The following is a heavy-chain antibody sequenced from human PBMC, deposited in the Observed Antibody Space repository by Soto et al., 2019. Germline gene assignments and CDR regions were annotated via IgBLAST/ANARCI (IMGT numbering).Heavy chain of an antibody. CDR3: AREVATITFGGMDV. V-gene: IGHV4-31*03. CDR1: GGSISSSGYY. D-gene: IGHD5-12*01. CDR2: IYYSGST. Sequence: SETLSLTCTVSGGSISSSGYYLSWIRQHPGKGLEWIGYIYYSGSTYYNPSLKSRVTISVDTSKNQFSLKLSSVTAADTAVYYWAREVATITFGGMDVWGQGTTVTVAS. J-gene: IGHJ6*01.